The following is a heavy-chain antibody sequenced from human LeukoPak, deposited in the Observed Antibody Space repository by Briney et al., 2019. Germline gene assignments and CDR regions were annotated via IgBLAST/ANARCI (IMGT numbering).Heavy chain of an antibody. CDR1: GFTFNSYN. CDR3: AGDPSRGYLFDF. J-gene: IGHJ1*01. CDR2: ISISRSIK. Sequence: GGSLRLSCAASGFTFNSYNMNWVRQAPGKGLEWVSYISISRSIKYYTDSVKGRFTISRDNAKNSLYLQMNSLRAEDTAMYFCAGDPSRGYLFDFWGQGTLVTVSS. V-gene: IGHV3-48*01. D-gene: IGHD3-22*01.